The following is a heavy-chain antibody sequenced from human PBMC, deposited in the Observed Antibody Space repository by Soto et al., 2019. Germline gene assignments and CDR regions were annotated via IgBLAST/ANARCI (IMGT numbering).Heavy chain of an antibody. J-gene: IGHJ4*02. CDR3: ARRYGWLFSAY. D-gene: IGHD6-19*01. V-gene: IGHV4-39*01. Sequence: PGKGLEWIGTIFYSGSTYYNPSLKSRVTISVDTSKNQFSLRLISVTAAVSFLYYCARRYGWLFSAYWRQGSLVTVFS. CDR2: IFYSGST.